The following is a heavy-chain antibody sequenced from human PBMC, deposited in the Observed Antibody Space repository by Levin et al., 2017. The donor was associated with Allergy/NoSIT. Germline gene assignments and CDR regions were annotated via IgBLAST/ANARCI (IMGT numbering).Heavy chain of an antibody. J-gene: IGHJ4*02. CDR2: IDPRSGDT. CDR1: GYMFIGYH. V-gene: IGHV1-2*02. D-gene: IGHD3-22*01. CDR3: ARAPNNFVPTMIGGY. Sequence: GGSLRLSCKASGYMFIGYHMHWVRQAPGQGLEWMGWIDPRSGDTKYAQKFQGRVTLTRDTSTSTAYMELNSLRPDDTGVFYCARAPNNFVPTMIGGYWGQGTLVTVSS.